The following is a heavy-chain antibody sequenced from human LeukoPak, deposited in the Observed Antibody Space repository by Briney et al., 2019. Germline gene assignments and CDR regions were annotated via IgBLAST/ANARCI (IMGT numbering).Heavy chain of an antibody. V-gene: IGHV1-2*02. D-gene: IGHD3-10*01. J-gene: IGHJ4*02. Sequence: ASVKVSCKASGYTFTGSGWYLYWLRQAPGQGLECVGWLHPNNGATGYAQKVQGRVAVTTDTSISTAYMELSRLRPDDTAIYYCARDGPAQMVDFDYWGQGTLVTVSS. CDR1: GYTFTGSGWY. CDR3: ARDGPAQMVDFDY. CDR2: LHPNNGAT.